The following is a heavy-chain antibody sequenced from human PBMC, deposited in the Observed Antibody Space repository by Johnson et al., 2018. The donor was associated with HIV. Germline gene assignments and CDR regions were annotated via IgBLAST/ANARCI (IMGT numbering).Heavy chain of an antibody. D-gene: IGHD2-21*01. V-gene: IGHV3-30*19. CDR2: ISFDGNNK. J-gene: IGHJ3*02. CDR3: ARGHCGGAVWLDDVADI. CDR1: GFTFSNYG. Sequence: QVQLVESGGGVVQPGGSLTLSCAASGFTFSNYGMHWVRQAPGKGLEWVALISFDGNNKDYAECMKGRFTVPRDTSENTLSVQMNSLRREDTAVQCCARGHCGGAVWLDDVADIWGQGTMVTVSS.